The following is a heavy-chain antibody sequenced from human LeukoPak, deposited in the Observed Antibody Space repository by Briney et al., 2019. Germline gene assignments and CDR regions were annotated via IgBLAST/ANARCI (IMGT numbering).Heavy chain of an antibody. Sequence: PSETLSLTCAVYGGSFSGYYWSWIRQPPGKGLEWIGEINHSGSTNYNPSLKSRVTISVDTSKNQFSLKLSSVTAADTAVYYCARGVWEYDILTGYYSDWFDPWGQGTLVTVSS. CDR1: GGSFSGYY. D-gene: IGHD3-9*01. V-gene: IGHV4-34*01. CDR2: INHSGST. CDR3: ARGVWEYDILTGYYSDWFDP. J-gene: IGHJ5*02.